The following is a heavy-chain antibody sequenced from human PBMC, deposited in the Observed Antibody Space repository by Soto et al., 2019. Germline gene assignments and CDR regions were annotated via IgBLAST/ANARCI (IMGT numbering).Heavy chain of an antibody. CDR2: INHSGST. CDR3: ARGSQVFSRYYYGSGRHNWFDP. J-gene: IGHJ5*02. CDR1: GGSFSGYY. Sequence: QVQLQQWGAGLLKPSETLSLTCAVYGGSFSGYYWSWIRQPPGKGLEWIGEINHSGSTNYNPSLKSRVTISVDTSKNQFSLKLSSVTAADTAVYYCARGSQVFSRYYYGSGRHNWFDPWGQGTLVTVSS. V-gene: IGHV4-34*01. D-gene: IGHD3-10*01.